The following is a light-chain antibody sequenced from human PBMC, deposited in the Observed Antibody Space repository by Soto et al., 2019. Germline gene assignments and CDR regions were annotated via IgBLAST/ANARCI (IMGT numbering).Light chain of an antibody. Sequence: QSVLTQPASVSGSRGQSITISCTGTSSDVGGYNYVSWYQQHPGNAPKLMIYDVSNRPSGVSNRFFGSKSGNTASLTISGLQDEDEADYYCSSYTSSSSPFLFGTGTKVTVL. CDR1: SSDVGGYNY. CDR2: DVS. V-gene: IGLV2-14*01. CDR3: SSYTSSSSPFL. J-gene: IGLJ1*01.